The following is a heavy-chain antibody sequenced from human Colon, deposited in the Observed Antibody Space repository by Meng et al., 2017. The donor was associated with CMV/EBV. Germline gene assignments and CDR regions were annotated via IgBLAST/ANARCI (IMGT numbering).Heavy chain of an antibody. CDR2: ISHDGSEK. J-gene: IGHJ4*02. V-gene: IGHV3-33*07. Sequence: ITIQSPGLYWVRQAPHKGLAWVASISHDGSEKFYADSVKGRFTISRDNSRNVQYLELNTLRDDDTAMYFCATGAGTQAAALGVLDVWGRGTLVTVSS. D-gene: IGHD6-25*01. CDR3: ATGAGTQAAALGVLDV. CDR1: ITIQSPG.